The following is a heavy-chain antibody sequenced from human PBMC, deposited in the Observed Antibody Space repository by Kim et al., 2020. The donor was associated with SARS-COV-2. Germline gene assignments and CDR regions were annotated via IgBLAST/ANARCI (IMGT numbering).Heavy chain of an antibody. V-gene: IGHV3-23*05. CDR3: ATTSARSQLYFRV. Sequence: YADSVNGRFTISRDNTKNTLQLQRNSLRAEDTAVYSCATTSARSQLYFRVWGQGTLVTVSS. D-gene: IGHD5-18*01. J-gene: IGHJ4*02.